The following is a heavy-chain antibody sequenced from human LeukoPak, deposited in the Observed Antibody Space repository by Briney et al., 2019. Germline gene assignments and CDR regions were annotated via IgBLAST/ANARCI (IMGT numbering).Heavy chain of an antibody. J-gene: IGHJ4*02. CDR2: IYYTGAT. CDR3: ARAGYSYGTGYYFDY. D-gene: IGHD5-18*01. Sequence: SVFLCPSGAEPRVAINSSSWCWIWLYQEKGLEWIGYIYYTGATYYNPSLKSRVTISLDTSKNQFSLKLSSVTAADAAVYYCARAGYSYGTGYYFDYWGQGALVTVSS. V-gene: IGHV4-59*01. CDR1: RVAINSSS.